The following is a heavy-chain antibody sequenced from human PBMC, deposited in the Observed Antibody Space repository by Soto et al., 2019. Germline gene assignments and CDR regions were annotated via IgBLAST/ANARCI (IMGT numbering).Heavy chain of an antibody. Sequence: PGGSLRLSWGASGFSVKRYWMHWVRQAPGKGLVWLSRFGGDENYTDYADSVRGRFTISRDIAKNTIYLQMNSLRAEDTAVYYCGKGKELGVVRYGLDAWGQGTTVTVSS. D-gene: IGHD3-3*01. CDR2: FGGDENYT. V-gene: IGHV3-74*01. CDR1: GFSVKRYW. J-gene: IGHJ6*02. CDR3: GKGKELGVVRYGLDA.